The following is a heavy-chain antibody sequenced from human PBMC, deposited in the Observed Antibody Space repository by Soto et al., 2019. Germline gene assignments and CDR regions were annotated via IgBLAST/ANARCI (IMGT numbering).Heavy chain of an antibody. CDR2: IYYSGTT. J-gene: IGHJ5*02. Sequence: QLQLQESGPGLVKPSETLSLTCTVSGGSITISSYHWGWIRQPPGKGLEWIGSIYYSGTTYYNPSLRSRVTMSVDTSKNQFSLQLSSVTAADTAVYYWYGETTKSWFDNWGQGTLVTVSS. CDR3: YGETTKSWFDN. V-gene: IGHV4-39*01. CDR1: GGSITISSYH. D-gene: IGHD4-4*01.